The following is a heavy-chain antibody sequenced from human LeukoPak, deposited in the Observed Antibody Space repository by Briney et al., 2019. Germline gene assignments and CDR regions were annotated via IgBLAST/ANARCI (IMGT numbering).Heavy chain of an antibody. Sequence: GGSLRLSCTVSGFTFSSYAMNWVRQAPGKGLEWGSAISGRGGSTYYADSVKGRFTISRDNSRNTLYLQMNGLRAEDTAVYYCAKDHIQGLEYFDWAIDYWGQGTLVTVSS. V-gene: IGHV3-23*01. CDR3: AKDHIQGLEYFDWAIDY. CDR2: ISGRGGST. CDR1: GFTFSSYA. J-gene: IGHJ4*02. D-gene: IGHD3-9*01.